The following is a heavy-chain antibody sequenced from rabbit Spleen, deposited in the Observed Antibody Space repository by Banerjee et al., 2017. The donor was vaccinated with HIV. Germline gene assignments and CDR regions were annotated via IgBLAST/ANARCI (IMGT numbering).Heavy chain of an antibody. CDR1: GIDFSNSYY. Sequence: QSLEESGGDLVKPGGTLTLTCKASGIDFSNSYYMCWVRQAPGKGLEWIGCIYTGSGSTYYASWARGRFTISKTSSTTVTLQMTSLTAADTATYFCARYSDNTIYSLWGQGTLVTVS. CDR3: ARYSDNTIYSL. V-gene: IGHV1S40*01. CDR2: IYTGSGST. D-gene: IGHD2-1*01. J-gene: IGHJ4*01.